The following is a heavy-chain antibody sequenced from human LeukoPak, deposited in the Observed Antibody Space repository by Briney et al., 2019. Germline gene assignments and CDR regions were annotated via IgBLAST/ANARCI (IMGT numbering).Heavy chain of an antibody. Sequence: PSETLSLTCNVSGGSINRNDYSWAWIRQPPGKGLEWIGSIYYSEATEYNPSLKSRVTISVDTSKNQFSLKVSSVIAADTAEYYCASGNFEDYGDYARGDYFAYWGQGTLVAVSS. CDR1: GGSINRNDYS. D-gene: IGHD4-17*01. J-gene: IGHJ4*02. CDR3: ASGNFEDYGDYARGDYFAY. V-gene: IGHV4-39*01. CDR2: IYYSEAT.